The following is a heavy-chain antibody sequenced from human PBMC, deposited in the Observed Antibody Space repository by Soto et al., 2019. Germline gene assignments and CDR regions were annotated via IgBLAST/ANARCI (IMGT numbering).Heavy chain of an antibody. D-gene: IGHD3-16*02. CDR2: ISDSGDTT. CDR3: ARVPAPYRYYFDY. V-gene: IGHV3-23*01. Sequence: EVQLLESGGGLAQPGGSLRLSCGASGFTFSTYVMAWFRQAPGKGLEWVSMISDSGDTTYYADSVKGRFTISRDNSKNTVYLQMTSLTAEDTGIYFCARVPAPYRYYFDYWGQGTLVTVSS. CDR1: GFTFSTYV. J-gene: IGHJ4*02.